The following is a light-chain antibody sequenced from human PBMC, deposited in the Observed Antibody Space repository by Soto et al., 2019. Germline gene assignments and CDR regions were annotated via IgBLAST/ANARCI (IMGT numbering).Light chain of an antibody. CDR3: PQYYSYPLT. J-gene: IGKJ2*01. CDR2: AAS. Sequence: AIRMTQSPSSFSASTGDRVTITCRASQGISSYLAWYQQKPGTAPKLLIYAASTLQCGVQSRFSGSGSGTDFTLTISCLQSEECATNYCPQYYSYPLTFGQGTKLEIK. CDR1: QGISSY. V-gene: IGKV1-8*01.